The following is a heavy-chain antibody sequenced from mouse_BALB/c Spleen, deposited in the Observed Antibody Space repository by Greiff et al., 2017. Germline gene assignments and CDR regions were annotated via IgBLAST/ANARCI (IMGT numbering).Heavy chain of an antibody. CDR2: ISSGGSYT. Sequence: EVQRVESGGGLVKPGGSLKLSCAASGFTFSSYTMSWVRQTPEKRLEWVATISSGGSYTYYPDSVKGRFTISRDNAKNTLYLQMSSLKSEDTAMYYCTRDSAMITDWYFDVWGAGTTVTVSS. J-gene: IGHJ1*01. CDR1: GFTFSSYT. CDR3: TRDSAMITDWYFDV. V-gene: IGHV5-6-4*01. D-gene: IGHD2-4*01.